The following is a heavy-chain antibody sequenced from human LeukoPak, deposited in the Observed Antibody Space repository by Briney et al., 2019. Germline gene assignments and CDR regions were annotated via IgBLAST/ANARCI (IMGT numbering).Heavy chain of an antibody. J-gene: IGHJ4*02. D-gene: IGHD3-22*01. V-gene: IGHV1-2*02. CDR3: ARGLRSTYYYDSSGYSGFDY. CDR1: GYTFTGYY. Sequence: VASVKVSCKSSGYTFTGYYMHWVRQAPGQGLEWMGWINPNSGGTNYAKKFQGRVTMTRDTSISTAYMELSRLRSDDTAVYYCARGLRSTYYYDSSGYSGFDYWGQGTLVTVSS. CDR2: INPNSGGT.